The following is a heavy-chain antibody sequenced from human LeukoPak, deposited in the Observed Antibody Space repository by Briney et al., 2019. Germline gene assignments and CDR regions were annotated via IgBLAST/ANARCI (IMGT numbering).Heavy chain of an antibody. J-gene: IGHJ4*02. Sequence: SETLSLTCTVSGASISSGDYYWSWIRQHPGKGLEWIGYIYYSGSTYYNPSLKSRLTISVDTSKNQFSLRLSSVTPADTGVYYCARAPSVIVVGAYFDYWGQGALVTVSS. CDR2: IYYSGST. V-gene: IGHV4-31*03. CDR3: ARAPSVIVVGAYFDY. CDR1: GASISSGDYY. D-gene: IGHD3-22*01.